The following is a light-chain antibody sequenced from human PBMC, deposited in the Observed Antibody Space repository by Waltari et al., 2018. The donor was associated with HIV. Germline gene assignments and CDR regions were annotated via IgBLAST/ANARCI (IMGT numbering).Light chain of an antibody. V-gene: IGLV1-40*01. CDR3: QSYDTGLSVGL. CDR2: NNN. CDR1: SPNPGADYV. J-gene: IGLJ3*02. Sequence: QSVLTQPSSVSGAPGQRVPISCPGSSPNPGADYVVPWYHQLPRTAHKLLIYNNNKRPSGVPDRFSGSKSGTSASLAIDGRQAEDEADYYCQSYDTGLSVGLFGGGTKLTVL.